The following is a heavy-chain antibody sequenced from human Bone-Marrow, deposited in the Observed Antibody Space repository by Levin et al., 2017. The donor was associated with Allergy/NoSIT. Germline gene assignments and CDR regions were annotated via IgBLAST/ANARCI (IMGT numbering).Heavy chain of an antibody. CDR2: MNPNSGNT. J-gene: IGHJ4*02. CDR3: ATDSSSGEYYFDY. D-gene: IGHD6-6*01. V-gene: IGHV1-8*01. CDR1: GYTFTSYD. Sequence: ASVKVSCKASGYTFTSYDINWVRQATGQGLEWMGWMNPNSGNTGYAQKFQGRVTMTRNTSISTAYMELSSLRSEDTAVYYCATDSSSGEYYFDYWGQGTLVTVSS.